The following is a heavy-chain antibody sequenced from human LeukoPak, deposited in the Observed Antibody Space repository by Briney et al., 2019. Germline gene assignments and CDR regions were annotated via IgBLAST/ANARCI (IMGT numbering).Heavy chain of an antibody. J-gene: IGHJ6*04. D-gene: IGHD3-10*01. CDR2: SISIFGTA. CDR3: ARGSYYASGIPATHYGMDV. Sequence: SVKVSFQASVGTLRSYAIRWVRQAPSRGLEWMGGSISIFGTANDAQKFQGGVTIKADESTSTDYIELSSLRYEDTVVYYCARGSYYASGIPATHYGMDVWGKGTTVTVSS. CDR1: VGTLRSYA. V-gene: IGHV1-69*13.